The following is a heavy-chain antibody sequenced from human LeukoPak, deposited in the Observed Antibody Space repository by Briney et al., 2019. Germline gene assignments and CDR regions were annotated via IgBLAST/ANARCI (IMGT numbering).Heavy chain of an antibody. J-gene: IGHJ4*02. V-gene: IGHV3-21*01. CDR3: ARRGVIIQSLDY. CDR1: GFTFSSYA. D-gene: IGHD3-10*01. CDR2: ISSSSSYI. Sequence: PGGSLRLSCAASGFTFSSYAMSWVRQAPRKGLEWVSSISSSSSYIYYADSVKGRFTISRDNAKNSLYLQMNSLRAEDTAVYYCARRGVIIQSLDYWGQGTLVTVSS.